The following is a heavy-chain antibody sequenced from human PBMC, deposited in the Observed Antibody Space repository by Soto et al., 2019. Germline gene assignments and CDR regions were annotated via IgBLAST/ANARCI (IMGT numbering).Heavy chain of an antibody. D-gene: IGHD6-13*01. CDR3: ARSAKEENPKLESWYAFDF. CDR1: GGSIRSGGYF. Sequence: VQLQESGPGLVKPSQTLSLTCTVSGGSIRSGGYFWSWVRQQPGKGLEWIGHIYSRGGTSYNPSLESRVAMSVDTSKNEFTLKVNSVTAADTAIYYCARSAKEENPKLESWYAFDFWGRGTLVTVSS. CDR2: IYSRGGT. V-gene: IGHV4-31*03. J-gene: IGHJ4*02.